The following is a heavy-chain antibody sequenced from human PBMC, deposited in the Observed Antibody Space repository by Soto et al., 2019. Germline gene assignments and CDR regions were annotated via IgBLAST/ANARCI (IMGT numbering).Heavy chain of an antibody. Sequence: GASVKVSCKASGYTFTGYYMHWVRQAPGQGLEWMGWINPNSGGTNYAQKFQGWVTMTRDTSISTAYMELSRLRSDDTAVYYCARASFITGPTLLDAFDFWGQGTMVTVSS. J-gene: IGHJ3*01. CDR1: GYTFTGYY. D-gene: IGHD1-7*01. CDR2: INPNSGGT. V-gene: IGHV1-2*04. CDR3: ARASFITGPTLLDAFDF.